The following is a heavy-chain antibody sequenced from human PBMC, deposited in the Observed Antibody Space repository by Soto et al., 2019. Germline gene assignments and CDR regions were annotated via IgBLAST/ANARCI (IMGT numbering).Heavy chain of an antibody. D-gene: IGHD3-22*01. J-gene: IGHJ6*02. Sequence: PSETLSLTCAVSGGSISSSNWWSWVRQPPGKGLEWIGEIYHSGSTNYNPSLKSRVTISVDKSKNQFSLKLSSVTAAGTAVYYCARDRRDYYDSSGYIFYYYYGMDVWGQGTTVTVSS. V-gene: IGHV4-4*02. CDR3: ARDRRDYYDSSGYIFYYYYGMDV. CDR1: GGSISSSNW. CDR2: IYHSGST.